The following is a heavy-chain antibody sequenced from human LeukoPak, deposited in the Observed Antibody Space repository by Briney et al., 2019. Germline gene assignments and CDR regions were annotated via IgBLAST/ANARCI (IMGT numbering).Heavy chain of an antibody. V-gene: IGHV3-23*01. J-gene: IGHJ6*03. CDR1: GFTFTNYA. CDR2: TVGSRPDT. Sequence: GGSLRLSCAASGFTFTNYAMSWVRQTPGKGLEWVAATVGSRPDTYHADSVKGRFTISRDNAKNSLYLQMNSLKAEDTALYYCARVVPTTVTASFFMDVWGKGTTVTVSS. D-gene: IGHD4-11*01. CDR3: ARVVPTTVTASFFMDV.